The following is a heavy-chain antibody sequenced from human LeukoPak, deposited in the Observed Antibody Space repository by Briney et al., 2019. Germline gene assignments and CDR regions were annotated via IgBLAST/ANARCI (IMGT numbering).Heavy chain of an antibody. Sequence: SETLSLTCTVSGGFISSYYWSWIRQPPGKGLEWIGNTDTSGSTNYNPSLKSRVTMSVDTSKNQFSLKLSSVTAADTAVYYCARDPIQAFGFDFWGQGTLVTVSS. J-gene: IGHJ4*02. CDR3: ARDPIQAFGFDF. D-gene: IGHD3-16*01. CDR2: TDTSGST. V-gene: IGHV4-4*09. CDR1: GGFISSYY.